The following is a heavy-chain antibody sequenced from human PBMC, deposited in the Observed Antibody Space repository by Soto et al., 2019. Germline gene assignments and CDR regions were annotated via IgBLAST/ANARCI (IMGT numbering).Heavy chain of an antibody. CDR1: GDSITNNNW. J-gene: IGHJ5*02. CDR2: MHHGGHP. D-gene: IGHD3-10*01. CDR3: ARTSGGTYSFDP. V-gene: IGHV4-4*02. Sequence: QVQLQESGPGLVKPSGTLSLTCAVSGDSITNNNWWTCPRQSPGKGLAWIGGMHHGGHPDYNPSLRSRVTIAVDKSKNQFSPHLSSVTAADSAVYYCARTSGGTYSFDPWGQGTLVTVSS.